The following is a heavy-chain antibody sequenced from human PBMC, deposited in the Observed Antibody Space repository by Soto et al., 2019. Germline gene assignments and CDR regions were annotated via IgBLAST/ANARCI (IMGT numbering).Heavy chain of an antibody. CDR3: ARVGYYDILTGS. CDR1: GGTFSSYT. V-gene: IGHV1-69*02. Sequence: QVQLVQSGAEVKKPGSSVKVSCKASGGTFSSYTISWVRQAPGQGLEWMGRIIPILGIANYAQKFQGRVTIXAAXSTSTAYMELSSLRSEDTAVYYCARVGYYDILTGSWGQGTLVTVSS. D-gene: IGHD3-9*01. CDR2: IIPILGIA. J-gene: IGHJ5*02.